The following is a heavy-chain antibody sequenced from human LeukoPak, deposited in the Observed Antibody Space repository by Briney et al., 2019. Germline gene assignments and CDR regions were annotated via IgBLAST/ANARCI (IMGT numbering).Heavy chain of an antibody. Sequence: SETLSLTCSVSGGSTSGSYWSWVRRPPGKGLQWIGYVHYTGSTDYNPSLKSRVTIYIDTPKNQVSLRVTSVTAADTAVYYCARTGYGRDYYGMDVWGQGTTVTVSS. CDR1: GGSTSGSY. J-gene: IGHJ6*02. CDR2: VHYTGST. V-gene: IGHV4-59*01. D-gene: IGHD1-26*01. CDR3: ARTGYGRDYYGMDV.